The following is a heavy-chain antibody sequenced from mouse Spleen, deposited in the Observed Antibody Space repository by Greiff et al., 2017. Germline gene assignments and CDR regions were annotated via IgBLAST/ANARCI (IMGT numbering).Heavy chain of an antibody. Sequence: EVQLQQSGAELVRPGALVKLSCKASGFNIKDYYMHWVKQRPEQGLEWIGWIDPENGNSIYDPKFQGKASITADTSSNTAYLQLSSLTSEDTAVYYCARRDTTAQFAYWGKGTLVTVSA. J-gene: IGHJ3*01. CDR1: GFNIKDYY. CDR2: IDPENGNS. V-gene: IGHV14-1*02. CDR3: ARRDTTAQFAY. D-gene: IGHD1-2*01.